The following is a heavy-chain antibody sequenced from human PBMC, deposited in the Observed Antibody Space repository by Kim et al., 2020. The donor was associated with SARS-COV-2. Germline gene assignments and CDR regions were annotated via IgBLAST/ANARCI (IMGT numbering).Heavy chain of an antibody. CDR3: AREGGSGSYSEHPSWFDP. D-gene: IGHD3-10*01. CDR1: GGSFSGYY. J-gene: IGHJ5*02. Sequence: SETLSLTCAVYGGSFSGYYWSWIRQPPGKGLEWIGEINHSGSTNYNPSLKSRVTISVDTSKNQFSLKLSSVTAADTAVYYCAREGGSGSYSEHPSWFDPWGQGTLVTVSS. V-gene: IGHV4-34*01. CDR2: INHSGST.